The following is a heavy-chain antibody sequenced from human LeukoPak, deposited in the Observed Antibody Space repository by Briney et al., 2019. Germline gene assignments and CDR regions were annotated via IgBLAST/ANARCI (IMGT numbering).Heavy chain of an antibody. CDR3: ARILEGDDY. CDR1: GFTFSRYN. J-gene: IGHJ4*02. D-gene: IGHD3-16*01. V-gene: IGHV3-48*02. Sequence: PGGSLRLSCAASGFTFSRYNMNWVRQAPGKGLEWVSYISSGSSTIYYADSVKGRLTISRDNAKNSLYLQMNSLRDDDTAVYYCARILEGDDYWGQGTLVTVSS. CDR2: ISSGSSTI.